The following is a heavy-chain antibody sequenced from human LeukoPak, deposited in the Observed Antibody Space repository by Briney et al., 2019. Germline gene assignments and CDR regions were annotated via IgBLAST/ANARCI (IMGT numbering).Heavy chain of an antibody. CDR1: GGSISSYY. V-gene: IGHV4-59*01. CDR3: ARVGGTNYYYYGMDV. D-gene: IGHD1-26*01. Sequence: SSETLSLTCTVSGGSISSYYWSWIRQPPGKGLEWIGYIYYSGSTNYNPSLKSRVTISVDTSRNQFSLKLSSVTAADTAVYYCARVGGTNYYYYGMDVWGQGTTVTVSS. J-gene: IGHJ6*02. CDR2: IYYSGST.